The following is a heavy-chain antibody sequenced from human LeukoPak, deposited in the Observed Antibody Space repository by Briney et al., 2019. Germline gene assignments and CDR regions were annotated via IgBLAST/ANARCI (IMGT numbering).Heavy chain of an antibody. CDR1: GYTFTSYD. D-gene: IGHD2-21*01. Sequence: GASVKVSCKASGYTFTSYDINWVRQATGQGLEWMGWMNPNSGNTGYAQKFQGRVTITRNTSISTAYMELSSLRSEDTAVYYCARGPSCELSGGDCYSADFDYWGQGTLVTVSS. V-gene: IGHV1-8*03. J-gene: IGHJ4*02. CDR3: ARGPSCELSGGDCYSADFDY. CDR2: MNPNSGNT.